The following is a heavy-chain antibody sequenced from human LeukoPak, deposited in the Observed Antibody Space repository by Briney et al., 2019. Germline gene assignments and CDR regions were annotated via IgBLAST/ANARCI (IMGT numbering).Heavy chain of an antibody. J-gene: IGHJ4*02. Sequence: GGSLRLSCAASGFTFNSYAMNWVRQAPGKGPEWVSSISGSSSHTYYADSVKGRFTISRDNAKNSVYLQMNSLRAEDTAVYYCARDDRNGYPDYWGQGTLVTVSS. CDR1: GFTFNSYA. V-gene: IGHV3-21*01. CDR2: ISGSSSHT. D-gene: IGHD5-24*01. CDR3: ARDDRNGYPDY.